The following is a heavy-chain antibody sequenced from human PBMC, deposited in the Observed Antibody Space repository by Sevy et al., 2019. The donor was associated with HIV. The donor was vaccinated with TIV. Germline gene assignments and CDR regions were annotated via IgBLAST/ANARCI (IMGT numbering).Heavy chain of an antibody. CDR3: ARRGYDSSGYPQYYFDY. CDR2: IYPGDSDT. J-gene: IGHJ4*02. D-gene: IGHD3-22*01. V-gene: IGHV5-51*01. CDR1: GYRFTSYW. Sequence: GGSLRLSCKGSGYRFTSYWVGWVRQMPGKGLEWMGIIYPGDSDTRYSPSFQGQVTISADKSISTAYLQWSSLRASDTAMYFCARRGYDSSGYPQYYFDYWGQGTLVTVSS.